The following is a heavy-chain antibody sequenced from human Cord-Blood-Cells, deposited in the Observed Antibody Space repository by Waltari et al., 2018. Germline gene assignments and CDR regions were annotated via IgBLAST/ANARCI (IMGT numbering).Heavy chain of an antibody. D-gene: IGHD1-20*01. V-gene: IGHV1-69*01. J-gene: IGHJ4*02. CDR1: GGTFSSYA. CDR3: AGKGRYNWNYCDY. Sequence: QVQLVQSGAEVKKPGSSLKVSCKASGGTFSSYAISWVRQAPGQGLEWMGGIIRIFGTANNAQKFQGRGTITADEATSTAYMELSSLRAEDTDVYYCAGKGRYNWNYCDYWGQGTLVTVSS. CDR2: IIRIFGTA.